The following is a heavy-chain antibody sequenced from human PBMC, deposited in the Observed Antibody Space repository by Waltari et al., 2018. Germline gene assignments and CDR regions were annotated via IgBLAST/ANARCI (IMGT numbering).Heavy chain of an antibody. D-gene: IGHD5-18*01. Sequence: QMQLVQSGAEVKKPGYSVKLSCKASGRTFSSYSISWVRQPPGQGLEWMGGCMPILGTANYAQKCQGRVTITADESTSTAYMELSSLRSEDTAVYYCARVQPAGGGDYYYGMDVWGQGTTVTVSS. CDR3: ARVQPAGGGDYYYGMDV. CDR2: CMPILGTA. V-gene: IGHV1-69*01. J-gene: IGHJ6*02. CDR1: GRTFSSYS.